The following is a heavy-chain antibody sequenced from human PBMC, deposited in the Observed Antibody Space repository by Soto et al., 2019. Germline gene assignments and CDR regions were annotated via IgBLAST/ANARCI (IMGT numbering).Heavy chain of an antibody. J-gene: IGHJ5*02. CDR3: AKSAGGGYDSDNDHSSGLIMGPS. D-gene: IGHD3-22*01. Sequence: QVQLMESVGGVVQPGRSLRLSCAASGFIFSNYGMHWVRQAPGKGLEWVALIYYDGSYENYADSVKGRFTISRDNSKCTLWLQMTSLRVEDTAVYYCAKSAGGGYDSDNDHSSGLIMGPSWGQGTLVTVS. V-gene: IGHV3-33*06. CDR1: GFIFSNYG. CDR2: IYYDGSYE.